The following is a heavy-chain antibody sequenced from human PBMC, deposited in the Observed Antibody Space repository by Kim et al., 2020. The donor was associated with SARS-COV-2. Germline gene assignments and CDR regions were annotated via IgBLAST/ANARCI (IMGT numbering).Heavy chain of an antibody. Sequence: GGSLRLSCAASGFTFSSYGMHWVRQAPGKGLEWVAVISYDGSNKYYADSVKGRFTISRDNSKNTLYLQMNSLRAEDTAVYYCAKDRGVYGDQGADYWGQGTLVTVSS. CDR1: GFTFSSYG. CDR2: ISYDGSNK. V-gene: IGHV3-30*18. D-gene: IGHD4-17*01. J-gene: IGHJ4*02. CDR3: AKDRGVYGDQGADY.